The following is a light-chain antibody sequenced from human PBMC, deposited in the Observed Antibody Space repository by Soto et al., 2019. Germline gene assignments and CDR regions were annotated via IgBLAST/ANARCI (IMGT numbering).Light chain of an antibody. J-gene: IGKJ2*01. CDR2: EAS. V-gene: IGKV1-33*01. Sequence: DFQMTQSPSSLSASVGDRVTITCQANQDIDNDLNWYQQKAGKAPKILMHEASTLEPGVPSRFSGSGSGTDFTFTISSLQTEDIATYYCQQYANLPYTFGQGTKLEIK. CDR1: QDIDND. CDR3: QQYANLPYT.